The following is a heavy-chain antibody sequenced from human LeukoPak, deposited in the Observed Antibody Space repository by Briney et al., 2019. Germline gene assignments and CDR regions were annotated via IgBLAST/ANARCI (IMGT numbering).Heavy chain of an antibody. Sequence: GGSLRLSCAASGFTFSSYWMSWVRQAPGKGLEWVANIKQDGSEKYYVDSVKGRFTISRDNAKNSLYLQMNSLRAEDTAVYYCGRVGGYSLAYASDYWGQGTLVTVSS. D-gene: IGHD6-13*01. CDR3: GRVGGYSLAYASDY. V-gene: IGHV3-7*01. CDR2: IKQDGSEK. CDR1: GFTFSSYW. J-gene: IGHJ4*02.